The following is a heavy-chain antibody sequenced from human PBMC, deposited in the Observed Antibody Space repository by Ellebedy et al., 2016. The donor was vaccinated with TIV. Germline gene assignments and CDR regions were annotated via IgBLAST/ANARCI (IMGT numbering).Heavy chain of an antibody. J-gene: IGHJ2*01. CDR2: ISSRSTTI. CDR1: GFTFSDYY. CDR3: ARKVPAPTTVPPNWYFDL. Sequence: GESLKISCAASGFTFSDYYMSWIRQAPGKGLEWVSYISSRSTTIYYADSVKGRFTISRDNAKNSLFLQMTSLRAEDTAVYYCARKVPAPTTVPPNWYFDLWGRGTLVIVSS. D-gene: IGHD4-17*01. V-gene: IGHV3-11*04.